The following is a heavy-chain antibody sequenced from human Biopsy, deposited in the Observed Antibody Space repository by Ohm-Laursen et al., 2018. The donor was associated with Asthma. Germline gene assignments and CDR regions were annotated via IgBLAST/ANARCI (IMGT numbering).Heavy chain of an antibody. J-gene: IGHJ4*02. Sequence: SLRLSCSASGFTVSTNGMSWVRQPPGKGLEWVSVIYSGGGPYYADSVQGRVTISRDNSKNTLSLQMNSLRAEDTAVYYCARGDSSNWSHYYFDYWGQGTLVTVSS. CDR3: ARGDSSNWSHYYFDY. CDR2: IYSGGGP. CDR1: GFTVSTNG. D-gene: IGHD3-22*01. V-gene: IGHV3-53*01.